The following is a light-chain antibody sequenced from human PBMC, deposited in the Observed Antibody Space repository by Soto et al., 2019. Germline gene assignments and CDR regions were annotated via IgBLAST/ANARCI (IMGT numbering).Light chain of an antibody. CDR1: QGISSY. CDR3: QQYNSYWT. J-gene: IGKJ1*01. CDR2: DAS. Sequence: DIRFAQSPSSLSTSVGDRVTXXCRASQGISSYLVWYQQKPGKAPXVLIYDASSLESGVPSRFSGSGSGTEFTLTISSLQPDDFATYYCQQYNSYWTFGQGTKVDIK. V-gene: IGKV1-5*01.